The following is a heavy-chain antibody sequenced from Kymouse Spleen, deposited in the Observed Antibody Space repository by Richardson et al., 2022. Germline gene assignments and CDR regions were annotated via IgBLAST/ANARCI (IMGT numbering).Heavy chain of an antibody. V-gene: IGHV3-7*01. D-gene: IGHD3-10*01. CDR3: ARDRRITMVRGVIITSSFDY. J-gene: IGHJ4*02. CDR1: GFTFSSYW. CDR2: IKQDGSEK. Sequence: EVQLVESGGGLVQPGGSLRLSCAASGFTFSSYWMSWVRQAPGKGLEWVANIKQDGSEKYYVDSVKGRFTISRDNAKNSLYLQMNSLRAEDTAVYYCARDRRITMVRGVIITSSFDYWGQGTLVTVSS.